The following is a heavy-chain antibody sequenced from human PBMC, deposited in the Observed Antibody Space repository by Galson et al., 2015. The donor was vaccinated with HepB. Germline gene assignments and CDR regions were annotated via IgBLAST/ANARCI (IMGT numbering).Heavy chain of an antibody. Sequence: SVKVSCKASGHTFTSYAMHWVRQAPGQRLEWMGWINAGNGNTKYSQKFQGRVTITRDTSASTAYMELSSLRSEDTAVYYCARDHYYGSGRLGWFDPWGQGTLVTVSS. V-gene: IGHV1-3*01. CDR1: GHTFTSYA. D-gene: IGHD3-10*01. J-gene: IGHJ5*02. CDR3: ARDHYYGSGRLGWFDP. CDR2: INAGNGNT.